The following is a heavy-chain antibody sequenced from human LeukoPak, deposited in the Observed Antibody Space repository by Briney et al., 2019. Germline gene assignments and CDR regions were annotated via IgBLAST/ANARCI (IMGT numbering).Heavy chain of an antibody. CDR1: GFSLSNARMG. Sequence: RESGPTLVNPTETLTLTCTVSGFSLSNARMGVSWIRQPPGKALEWLAHIFSNDEKSYSTSLKSRLTISKDTSKSQVVLTMTNMDPVDTATYYCARTPYYGSGSYYFDYWGQGTLVTVSS. D-gene: IGHD3-10*01. CDR3: ARTPYYGSGSYYFDY. J-gene: IGHJ4*02. V-gene: IGHV2-26*01. CDR2: IFSNDEK.